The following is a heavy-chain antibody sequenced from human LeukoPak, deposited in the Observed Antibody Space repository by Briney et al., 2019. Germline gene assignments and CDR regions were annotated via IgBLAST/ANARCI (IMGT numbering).Heavy chain of an antibody. Sequence: PSETLSLTCTVSGGSISSSSYYWGWIRQPPGKGLEWIGSIYYSGSTYYNPSLKSRVTISVDTSKNQFSLKLSSVTAADTAVYYCYCLGELSLRDYWGQGTLVTVSS. CDR2: IYYSGST. CDR3: YCLGELSLRDY. V-gene: IGHV4-39*07. J-gene: IGHJ4*02. CDR1: GGSISSSSYY. D-gene: IGHD3-16*02.